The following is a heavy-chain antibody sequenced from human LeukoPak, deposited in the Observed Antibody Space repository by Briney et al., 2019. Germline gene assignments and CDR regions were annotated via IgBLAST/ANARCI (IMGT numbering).Heavy chain of an antibody. J-gene: IGHJ4*02. Sequence: PSETLSLTCAVYGGSFSGYYWSWIRQPPGKGLEWIGEINHSGSTNYNPSLKSRVTMSVDTSKNQFFLKLSSVTAADTAVYYCARAGNCSSTSCYDGEYYFDYWGQGTLVTVSS. CDR3: ARAGNCSSTSCYDGEYYFDY. V-gene: IGHV4-34*01. D-gene: IGHD2-2*01. CDR2: INHSGST. CDR1: GGSFSGYY.